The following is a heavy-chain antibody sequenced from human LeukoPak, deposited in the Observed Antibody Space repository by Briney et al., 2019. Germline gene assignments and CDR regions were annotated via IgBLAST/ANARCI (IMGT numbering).Heavy chain of an antibody. CDR3: AGYYYDSSGYYYYDY. J-gene: IGHJ4*02. V-gene: IGHV1-2*02. Sequence: ASVKVSCKASGYTFTGYYMHWVRQAPGQGLEWMGWINPNSGGTNYAQKSQGRVTMTRDTSISTAYMELSRLRSDDTAVYYCAGYYYDSSGYYYYDYWGQGTLVTVSS. CDR1: GYTFTGYY. D-gene: IGHD3-22*01. CDR2: INPNSGGT.